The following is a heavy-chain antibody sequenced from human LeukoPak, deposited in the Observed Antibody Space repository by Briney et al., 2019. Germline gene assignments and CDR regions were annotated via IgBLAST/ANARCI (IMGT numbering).Heavy chain of an antibody. CDR1: GGSISSYY. D-gene: IGHD6-13*01. CDR3: ASRYSSSWYRHYYYMDV. CDR2: INHSGST. J-gene: IGHJ6*03. Sequence: SETLSLTCTVSGGSISSYYWSWIRQPPGKGLEWIGEINHSGSTNYNPSLKSRVTISVDTSKNQFSLKLSSVTAADTAVYYCASRYSSSWYRHYYYMDVWGKGTTVTISS. V-gene: IGHV4-34*01.